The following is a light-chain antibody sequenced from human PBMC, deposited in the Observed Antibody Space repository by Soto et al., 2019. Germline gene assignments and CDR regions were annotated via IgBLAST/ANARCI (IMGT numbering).Light chain of an antibody. Sequence: QSVLTQPASVSGSPGQSITISCTGTSSDVGSHNLVSWYQQHPGQAPKLMIYEVSKRPSGVSARFSASKSGNTASLTISGVQAEDEADYSCCSYGGSRAVFGGGTQLTVL. CDR2: EVS. CDR1: SSDVGSHNL. J-gene: IGLJ7*01. V-gene: IGLV2-23*02. CDR3: CSYGGSRAV.